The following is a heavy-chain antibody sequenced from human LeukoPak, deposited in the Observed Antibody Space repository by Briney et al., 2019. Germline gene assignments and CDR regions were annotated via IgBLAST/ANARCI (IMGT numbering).Heavy chain of an antibody. V-gene: IGHV3-23*01. D-gene: IGHD3-22*01. CDR1: GFTFTNHW. CDR3: AKADKYDSSGFDY. Sequence: PGGSLRLSCAASGFTFTNHWMHWVRQAPGKGLVWVSAISGSGDGTYYADSVKGRFTISRDNSRNTLYLQMNSLRADDTAVYYCAKADKYDSSGFDYWGQGTLVTVSS. J-gene: IGHJ4*02. CDR2: ISGSGDGT.